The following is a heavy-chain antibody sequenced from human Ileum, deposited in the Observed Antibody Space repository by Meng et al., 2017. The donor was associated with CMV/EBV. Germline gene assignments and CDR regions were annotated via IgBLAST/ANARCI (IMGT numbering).Heavy chain of an antibody. D-gene: IGHD2-2*02. J-gene: IGHJ5*02. CDR3: ARDAIVVVPAAILDP. V-gene: IGHV3-48*04. CDR2: ISISGSTI. Sequence: GESLKISCAASGFTFSSYSMNWVRQAPGRGLEWVSYISISGSTIYYADSVKGRFTISRDNAKNSLYLQMNSLRAEDTAVYYCARDAIVVVPAAILDPWGQGTLVTVSS. CDR1: GFTFSSYS.